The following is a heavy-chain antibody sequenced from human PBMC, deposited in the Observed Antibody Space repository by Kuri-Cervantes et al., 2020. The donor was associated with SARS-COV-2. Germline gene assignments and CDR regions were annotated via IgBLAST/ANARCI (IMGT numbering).Heavy chain of an antibody. CDR2: INHSGST. D-gene: IGHD2-15*01. Sequence: ESLKISCAVYSGSFSGYYWSWIRQPPGKGLEWIGEINHSGSTNYNPSLKSRVTISVDTSKNQFSLKLSSVTAADTAVYYCARGDVVVVDDTSDYYGMDVWGQGTTVTVSS. J-gene: IGHJ6*02. CDR1: SGSFSGYY. CDR3: ARGDVVVVDDTSDYYGMDV. V-gene: IGHV4-34*01.